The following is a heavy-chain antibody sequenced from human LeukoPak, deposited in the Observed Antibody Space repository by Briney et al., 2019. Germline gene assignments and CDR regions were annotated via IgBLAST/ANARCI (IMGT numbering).Heavy chain of an antibody. CDR3: VQSTGWPGFDY. V-gene: IGHV4-4*09. CDR2: IYNGVPT. Sequence: PSETLSLTCTVSGGSISIYYWSWVRQPPGKGLEWIGNIYNGVPTFFNPSLHSRVPLSVDTSKTQFSLQLASVTAADTAIYYCVQSTGWPGFDYWGQGILVSVSS. D-gene: IGHD6-19*01. J-gene: IGHJ4*02. CDR1: GGSISIYY.